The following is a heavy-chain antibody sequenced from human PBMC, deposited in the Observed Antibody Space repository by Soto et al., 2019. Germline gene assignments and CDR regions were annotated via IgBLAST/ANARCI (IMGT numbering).Heavy chain of an antibody. CDR3: AKDSGLGGYCSSTSCYGPYDAFDI. J-gene: IGHJ3*02. Sequence: GGSLRLSCVASEFTFRSYEMNWVRQAPGKGLEWVSFISAGGGSPNYADSVKGRFTISRDNSKNMVYLQMNSLRAEDTAVYYCAKDSGLGGYCSSTSCYGPYDAFDIWGQGTMVTVSS. D-gene: IGHD2-2*01. CDR1: EFTFRSYE. V-gene: IGHV3-23*01. CDR2: ISAGGGSP.